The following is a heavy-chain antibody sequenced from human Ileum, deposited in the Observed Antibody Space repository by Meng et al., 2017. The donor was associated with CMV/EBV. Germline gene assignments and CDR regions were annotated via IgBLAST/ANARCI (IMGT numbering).Heavy chain of an antibody. J-gene: IGHJ4*02. CDR3: ASYYYGSGSYSH. Sequence: SETLSPTCTVSGGSISSYYWSWTRQPPGKGLEWIGYIYYSGSTNYNPSLKSRVTISVDTSKNQFSLKLSSVTAADTAVYYCASYYYGSGSYSHWGQGTLVTVSS. V-gene: IGHV4-59*01. D-gene: IGHD3-10*01. CDR2: IYYSGST. CDR1: GGSISSYY.